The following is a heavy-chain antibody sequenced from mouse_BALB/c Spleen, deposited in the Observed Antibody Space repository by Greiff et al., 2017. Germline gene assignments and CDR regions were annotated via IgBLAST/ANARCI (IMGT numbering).Heavy chain of an antibody. CDR2: IYPGNSDT. CDR3: TGRYTYAMDY. CDR1: GYTFTSYW. Sequence: EVKVIESGTVLARPGASVKMSCKASGYTFTSYWMHWVKQRPGQGLEWIGAIYPGNSDTSYNQKFKGKAKLTAVTSTSTAYMELSSLTNEDSAVYYCTGRYTYAMDYWGQGTSVTVSS. V-gene: IGHV1-5*01. J-gene: IGHJ4*01. D-gene: IGHD2-14*01.